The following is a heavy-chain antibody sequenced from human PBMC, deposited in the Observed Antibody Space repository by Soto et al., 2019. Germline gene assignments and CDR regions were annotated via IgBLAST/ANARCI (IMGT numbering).Heavy chain of an antibody. D-gene: IGHD3-22*01. Sequence: GVSLRLSCAASGCTFSSYVMSWVRQAPGRGLVWVSRINSDGSSTSYADSVKGRFTISRDNAKNTLYLQMNSLRAEDTAVYYCARDYYDSSGYPWMFDYWGQGTLVTVSS. J-gene: IGHJ4*02. CDR1: GCTFSSYV. CDR2: INSDGSST. CDR3: ARDYYDSSGYPWMFDY. V-gene: IGHV3-74*01.